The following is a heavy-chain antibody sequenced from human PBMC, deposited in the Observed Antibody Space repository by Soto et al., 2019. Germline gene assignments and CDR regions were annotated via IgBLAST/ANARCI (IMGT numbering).Heavy chain of an antibody. CDR3: ATKDSLGYCSGGSCYYNQFDY. V-gene: IGHV1-69*13. Sequence: GTSVEVSCKASGGTFSSYAISWVRQAPGQGLEWMGGIIPIFGTANYAQKFQGRVTITADESTSTAYMELSSLRSEDTAVYYCATKDSLGYCSGGSCYYNQFDYWGQGTLVTVSS. CDR2: IIPIFGTA. J-gene: IGHJ4*02. D-gene: IGHD2-15*01. CDR1: GGTFSSYA.